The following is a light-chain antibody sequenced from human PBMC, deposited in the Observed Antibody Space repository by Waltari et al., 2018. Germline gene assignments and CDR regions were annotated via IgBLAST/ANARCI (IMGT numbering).Light chain of an antibody. CDR1: SRDVGGYNS. Sequence: QSALTQPASVSGSPGQSITISCTGTSRDVGGYNSVSWYQQHPGKAPKLMIADVSNRPSGISNRFSSSKSGNTASLTISGLQAEDEAHYYCSSYTTSFTLVFGGGTKLTVL. V-gene: IGLV2-14*03. CDR2: DVS. CDR3: SSYTTSFTLV. J-gene: IGLJ2*01.